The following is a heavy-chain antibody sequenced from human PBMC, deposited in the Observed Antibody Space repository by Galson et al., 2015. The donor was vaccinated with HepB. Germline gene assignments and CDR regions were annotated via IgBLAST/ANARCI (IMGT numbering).Heavy chain of an antibody. V-gene: IGHV1-18*04. CDR3: AREPITMVRGEDDAFDI. CDR2: ISAYNGNT. CDR1: GYTFTSYG. D-gene: IGHD3-10*01. Sequence: SVKVSCKASGYTFTSYGISWVRQAPGQGLEWMGWISAYNGNTNYAQKLQGRVTMTTDTSTSTVYMELRSLRSDDTAVYYCAREPITMVRGEDDAFDIWGQGTMVTVSS. J-gene: IGHJ3*02.